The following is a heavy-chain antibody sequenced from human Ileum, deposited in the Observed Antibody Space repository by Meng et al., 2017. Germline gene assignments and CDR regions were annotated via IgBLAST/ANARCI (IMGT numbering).Heavy chain of an antibody. D-gene: IGHD2-21*01. CDR3: ARDPRIRDDAFDI. CDR2: IWYDGSNK. CDR1: GFTFSSYG. V-gene: IGHV3-33*01. J-gene: IGHJ3*02. Sequence: GASLKISCAASGFTFSSYGMHWVRQAPGKGLEWVAVIWYDGSNKYYADSVKGRFTISRDNSKNTLYRQMNSLRAEDTAVYYCARDPRIRDDAFDIWGQGKMV.